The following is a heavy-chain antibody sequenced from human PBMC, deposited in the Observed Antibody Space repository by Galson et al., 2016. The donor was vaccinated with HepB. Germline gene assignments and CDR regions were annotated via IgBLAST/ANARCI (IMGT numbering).Heavy chain of an antibody. CDR3: ARELPGYYDSSGYSPGAFDI. J-gene: IGHJ3*02. D-gene: IGHD3-22*01. V-gene: IGHV3-7*04. CDR2: IKKDGSDN. CDR1: KFTFSWYW. Sequence: SLRLSCAASKFTFSWYWMSWVRQAPGKGLEWVANIKKDGSDNYYVDSVKGRFTISRDNAKNSLYLQMNSLRVEDTAVYYCARELPGYYDSSGYSPGAFDIWGQGTMVTVSS.